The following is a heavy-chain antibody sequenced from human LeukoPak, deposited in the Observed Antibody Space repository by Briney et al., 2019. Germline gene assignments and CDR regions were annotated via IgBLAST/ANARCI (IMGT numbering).Heavy chain of an antibody. CDR2: IIPIFGTP. Sequence: ASVKVSCKAFGGTFSSYAFSWVRQAPGQGLEWMGGIIPIFGTPNYAQTFRGRVTITADESTTTAYMDLSSLRAEDTAVYYCAKDLSTVTTGPFDYWGQGTLVTVSS. V-gene: IGHV1-69*13. J-gene: IGHJ4*02. CDR3: AKDLSTVTTGPFDY. D-gene: IGHD4-11*01. CDR1: GGTFSSYA.